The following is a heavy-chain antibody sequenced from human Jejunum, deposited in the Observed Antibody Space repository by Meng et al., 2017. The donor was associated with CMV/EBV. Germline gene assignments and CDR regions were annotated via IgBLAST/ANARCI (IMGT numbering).Heavy chain of an antibody. J-gene: IGHJ5*01. D-gene: IGHD5-24*01. V-gene: IGHV4-30-4*08. CDR1: GGSIASDDYW. Sequence: LQESGPGLVEPSQTLSPTCTVSGGSIASDDYWWSWIRQPPGKGLEWIGYIYHKGHTYYNPSLRSRISISVDTSKNQFSLRLNSVTAADTAVYYCARDKAGYKNCDSWGQGTLVTVSS. CDR2: IYHKGHT. CDR3: ARDKAGYKNCDS.